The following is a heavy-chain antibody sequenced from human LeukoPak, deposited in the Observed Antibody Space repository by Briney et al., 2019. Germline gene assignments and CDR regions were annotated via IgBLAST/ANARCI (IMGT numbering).Heavy chain of an antibody. CDR3: ARVGAWAFDY. D-gene: IGHD1-26*01. V-gene: IGHV4-38-2*01. CDR1: GFTFSSYA. Sequence: GSLRLSCAASGFTFSSYAMYWVRQPPGKGLEWIGSISHSGRTYYNPSLESRVAISVDTSKNQFSLKLNSVTAADTAVYYCARVGAWAFDYWGQGTLVTVFS. J-gene: IGHJ4*02. CDR2: ISHSGRT.